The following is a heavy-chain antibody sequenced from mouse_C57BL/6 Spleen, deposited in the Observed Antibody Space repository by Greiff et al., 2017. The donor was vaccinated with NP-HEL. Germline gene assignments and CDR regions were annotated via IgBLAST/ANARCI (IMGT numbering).Heavy chain of an antibody. V-gene: IGHV1-64*01. CDR1: GYTFTSYW. CDR2: IHPNSGST. CDR3: ARDAMDY. J-gene: IGHJ4*01. Sequence: QVQLQQPGAELVKPGASVKLSCKASGYTFTSYWMHWVTRRPGQGLEWIGMIHPNSGSTNYNEKFTSKATLTVDKSSSTAYMQLSSLTSEDSAVYYCARDAMDYWGQGTSVTVSS.